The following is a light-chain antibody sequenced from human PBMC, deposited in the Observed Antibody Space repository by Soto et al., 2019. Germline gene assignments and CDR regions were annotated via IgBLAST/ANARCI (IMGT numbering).Light chain of an antibody. CDR3: QQYYSTPYT. CDR2: WAS. CDR1: QSVLYSSNNKNY. Sequence: DIVMTQPPDSLAVSLGERATVNCKSSQSVLYSSNNKNYLAWYQQKPGQPPKLLIYWASIRESGVPDRFSGSGSGTDFTLTISSLQAEDVAVYYCQQYYSTPYTFGQGTKLEIK. J-gene: IGKJ2*01. V-gene: IGKV4-1*01.